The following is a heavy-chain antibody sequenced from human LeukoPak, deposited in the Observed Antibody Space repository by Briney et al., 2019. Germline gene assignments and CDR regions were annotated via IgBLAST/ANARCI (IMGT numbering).Heavy chain of an antibody. CDR2: ISSSGSTI. Sequence: GGSLRLSCAASGFTFSSYEMNRVRQAPGKGLEWVSYISSSGSTIYYADSVKGRFTISRDNSKNTLFLQVNSLRAEDTAIYYCAKNGDRGAYCSGGSCYPYYYYYMDVWGKGTTVTISS. J-gene: IGHJ6*03. V-gene: IGHV3-48*03. CDR1: GFTFSSYE. CDR3: AKNGDRGAYCSGGSCYPYYYYYMDV. D-gene: IGHD2-15*01.